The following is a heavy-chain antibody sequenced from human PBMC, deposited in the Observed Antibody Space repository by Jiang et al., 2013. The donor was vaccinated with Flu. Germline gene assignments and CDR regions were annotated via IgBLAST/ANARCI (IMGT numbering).Heavy chain of an antibody. CDR3: AREYSSGWYRWLDY. Sequence: LLKPSETLSLTCTVSGGSISSSSYYWGWIRQPPGKGLEWIGSIYYSGSTYYNPSLKSRVTISVDTSKNQFSLKLSSVTAADTAVYYCAREYSSGWYRWLDYWGQGTLVTVSS. CDR2: IYYSGST. V-gene: IGHV4-39*02. CDR1: GGSISSSSYY. D-gene: IGHD6-19*01. J-gene: IGHJ4*02.